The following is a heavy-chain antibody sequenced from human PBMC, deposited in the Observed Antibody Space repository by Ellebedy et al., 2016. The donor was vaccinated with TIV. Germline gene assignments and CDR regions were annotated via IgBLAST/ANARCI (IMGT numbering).Heavy chain of an antibody. CDR1: GGSISRYY. Sequence: MPSETLSLTCTVSGGSISRYYWSWIRQPPGKGLQWIGFIFYSGSTNYNPSLKSRVTLSVKTSKNQFPLKLRSVTAADTAVYYCAREGAHGDFQHWGQGTLFTVSA. CDR2: IFYSGST. CDR3: AREGAHGDFQH. V-gene: IGHV4-59*01. D-gene: IGHD4/OR15-4a*01. J-gene: IGHJ1*01.